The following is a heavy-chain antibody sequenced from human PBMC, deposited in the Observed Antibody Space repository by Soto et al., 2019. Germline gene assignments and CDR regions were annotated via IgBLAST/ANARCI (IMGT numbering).Heavy chain of an antibody. CDR1: GDSVSSGTAT. CDR2: TYYRSKWYN. CDR3: ARDGSGFHWYFDF. V-gene: IGHV6-1*01. D-gene: IGHD6-19*01. Sequence: QVQLQQSGPGLVKPSQTLSLICAISGDSVSSGTATWSWIRQSPSRGLEWLGRTYYRSKWYNDYASSVKSRXVXTXDXXKNQLSLQLNSVTSEDTAVYFCARDGSGFHWYFDFWGRGTLVTVSS. J-gene: IGHJ2*01.